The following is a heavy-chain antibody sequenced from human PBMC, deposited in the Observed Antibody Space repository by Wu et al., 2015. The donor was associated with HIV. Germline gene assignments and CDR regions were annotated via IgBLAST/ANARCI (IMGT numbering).Heavy chain of an antibody. D-gene: IGHD2-2*01. J-gene: IGHJ4*02. CDR1: GYTFIDYY. Sequence: QVQLLQSGAEVKKPGASVMVSCKASGYTFIDYYIYWVRQAPGQGPEWMGWINTNRGGTKYAQKFQGRVTLTRDTAVTTAYLELNSLRSDDTALYYCAKVVAPAVATYYFDYWGQGTLLTVSS. V-gene: IGHV1-2*02. CDR2: INTNRGGT. CDR3: AKVVAPAVATYYFDY.